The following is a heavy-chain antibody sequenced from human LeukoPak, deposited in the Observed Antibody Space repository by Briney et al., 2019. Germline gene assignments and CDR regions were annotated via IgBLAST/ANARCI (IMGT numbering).Heavy chain of an antibody. J-gene: IGHJ4*02. V-gene: IGHV4-59*08. D-gene: IGHD5-18*01. CDR3: ARHTWIQLWFDY. CDR2: IYYSGST. Sequence: PSETLSLTCTVSGGSISSYYWSWIRQPPGKGLEWIGYIYYSGSTNYNPSLKSRVTISVDTSKNQFSLKLSSVTAAGTAVYYCARHTWIQLWFDYWGQGTLVTVSS. CDR1: GGSISSYY.